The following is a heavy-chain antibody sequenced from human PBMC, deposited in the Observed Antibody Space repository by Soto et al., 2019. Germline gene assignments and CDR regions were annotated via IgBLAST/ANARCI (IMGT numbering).Heavy chain of an antibody. V-gene: IGHV4-34*01. J-gene: IGHJ4*02. Sequence: PSETLSLTCAVYGGSFSGYYWSWIRQPPGKGLEWIGEINHSGRNNYNPSLKSRVTISIDTSKNQFSLKLSAVTAADTAVYYCARAFDILTRYYFDYWGKGTLVTVSS. CDR3: ARAFDILTRYYFDY. D-gene: IGHD3-9*01. CDR2: INHSGRN. CDR1: GGSFSGYY.